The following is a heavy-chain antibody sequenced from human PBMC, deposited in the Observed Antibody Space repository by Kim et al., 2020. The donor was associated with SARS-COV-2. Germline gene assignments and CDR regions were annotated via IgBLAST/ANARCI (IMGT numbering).Heavy chain of an antibody. CDR3: ARDGLRYYGMDV. D-gene: IGHD4-17*01. V-gene: IGHV1-18*01. Sequence: NYAQKLQGRGTMTTDTSTSTAYMELRSLRSDDTAVYYCARDGLRYYGMDVWGQGTTVTVSS. J-gene: IGHJ6*02.